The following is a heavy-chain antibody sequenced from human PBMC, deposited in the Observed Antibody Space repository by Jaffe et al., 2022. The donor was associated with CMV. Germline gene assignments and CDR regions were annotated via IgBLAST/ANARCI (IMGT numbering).Heavy chain of an antibody. V-gene: IGHV3-23*04. CDR3: AKDVWCSSTSCYRNPYYYYMDV. J-gene: IGHJ6*03. Sequence: EVQLVESGGGLVQPGGSLRLSCAASGFTFSSYAMSWVRQAPGKGLEWVSAISGSGGSTYYADSVKGRFTISRDNSKNTLYLQMNSLRAEDTAVYYCAKDVWCSSTSCYRNPYYYYMDVWGKGTTVTVSS. D-gene: IGHD2-2*02. CDR2: ISGSGGST. CDR1: GFTFSSYA.